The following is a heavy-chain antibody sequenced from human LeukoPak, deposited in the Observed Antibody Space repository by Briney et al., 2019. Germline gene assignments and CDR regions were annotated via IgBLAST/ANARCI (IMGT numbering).Heavy chain of an antibody. Sequence: SVKVSCKASGGTFSSYAISWVRQAPGQGLEWMGRIIPIFGTANYAQKFQGRVTITTDESTSTAYMELSSLRSEDTAVYYCARDSGYSYGFNWFDPWRQGTLVTVSS. CDR2: IIPIFGTA. V-gene: IGHV1-69*05. CDR1: GGTFSSYA. CDR3: ARDSGYSYGFNWFDP. D-gene: IGHD5-18*01. J-gene: IGHJ5*02.